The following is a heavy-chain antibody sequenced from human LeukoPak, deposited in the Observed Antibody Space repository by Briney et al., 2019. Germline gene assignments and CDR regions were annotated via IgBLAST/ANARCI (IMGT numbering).Heavy chain of an antibody. CDR3: ARYSGSYSGFDY. J-gene: IGHJ4*02. CDR1: GGSISSYY. V-gene: IGHV4-59*08. Sequence: PPETLSLTCTVSGGSISSYYWSWIRQPPGKGLEWIGYIYYSGSINYNPSLKSRVTISVDTSKNQFSLKLRSVTAADTAVYYCARYSGSYSGFDYWGQGTLVTVSS. CDR2: IYYSGSI. D-gene: IGHD1-26*01.